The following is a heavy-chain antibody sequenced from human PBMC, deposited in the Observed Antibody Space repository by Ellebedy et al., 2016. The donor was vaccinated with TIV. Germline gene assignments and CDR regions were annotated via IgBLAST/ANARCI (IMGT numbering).Heavy chain of an antibody. V-gene: IGHV3-43*01. CDR2: ISWDGGST. CDR1: GFTFDDYT. Sequence: GESLKISXAASGFTFDDYTMHWVRQAPGKGLEWVSLISWDGGSTYYADSVKGRFTISRDNSKNSLYLQMNSLRTEDTALYYCAKSGYCSSTSCYWSYYFDYWGQGTLVTVSS. D-gene: IGHD2-2*01. CDR3: AKSGYCSSTSCYWSYYFDY. J-gene: IGHJ4*02.